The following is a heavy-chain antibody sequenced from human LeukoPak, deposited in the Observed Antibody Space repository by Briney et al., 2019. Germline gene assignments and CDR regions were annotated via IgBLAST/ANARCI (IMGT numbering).Heavy chain of an antibody. J-gene: IGHJ4*02. CDR3: ASPTYYYDSSGYLPLGY. Sequence: GGSLRLSCAASGFTVSSNYMSWVRQAPGKGLEWVSVIYSGSSTYYADSVKGRFTIPRDNSKNTLYLQMNSLRAEDTAVYYCASPTYYYDSSGYLPLGYWGQGTLVTVSS. CDR1: GFTVSSNY. CDR2: IYSGSST. V-gene: IGHV3-53*01. D-gene: IGHD3-22*01.